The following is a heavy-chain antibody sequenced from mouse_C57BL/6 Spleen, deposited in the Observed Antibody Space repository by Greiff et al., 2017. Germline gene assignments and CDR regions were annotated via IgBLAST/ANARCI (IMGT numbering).Heavy chain of an antibody. CDR2: IYPSDSET. D-gene: IGHD4-1*01. V-gene: IGHV1-61*01. J-gene: IGHJ1*03. CDR1: GYTFTSYW. Sequence: QVQLQQPGAELVRPGSSVKLSYKASGYTFTSYWMDWVKQRPGQGLEWIGNIYPSDSETHYNQKFKDKATLTVDKSSSTAYMQLSSLTSEDSAVYYCARGTGTGFDVWGTGTTVTVSS. CDR3: ARGTGTGFDV.